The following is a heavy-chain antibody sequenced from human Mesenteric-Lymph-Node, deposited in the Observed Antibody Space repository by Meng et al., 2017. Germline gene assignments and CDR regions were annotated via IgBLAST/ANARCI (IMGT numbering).Heavy chain of an antibody. Sequence: QVQLVEAGGGVVLPGGSLRLSCAASGFTCSNTDIHWVRQAPGKGLEWVAVISYDGSTQYSTDFVKGRFTISRDNSENTLYLQMNSLRPEDTAVYYCAKNQKSSGWYDYFDYWGQGTLVTVSS. CDR2: ISYDGSTQ. D-gene: IGHD6-19*01. CDR3: AKNQKSSGWYDYFDY. CDR1: GFTCSNTD. V-gene: IGHV3-30*18. J-gene: IGHJ4*02.